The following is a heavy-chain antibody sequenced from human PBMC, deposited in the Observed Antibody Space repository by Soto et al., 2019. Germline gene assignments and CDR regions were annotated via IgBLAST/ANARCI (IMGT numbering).Heavy chain of an antibody. V-gene: IGHV4-34*01. CDR1: GGSFSGYY. D-gene: IGHD2-15*01. CDR2: INHSGST. CDR3: ARERRDGVAATPYYYYGMDV. Sequence: PSETLSLTCAVYGGSFSGYYWSWIRQPPGKGLEWIGEINHSGSTNYNPSLKSRVTISVDTSKNQFSLKLSSVTAADTAVYYCARERRDGVAATPYYYYGMDVWGQGTTVT. J-gene: IGHJ6*02.